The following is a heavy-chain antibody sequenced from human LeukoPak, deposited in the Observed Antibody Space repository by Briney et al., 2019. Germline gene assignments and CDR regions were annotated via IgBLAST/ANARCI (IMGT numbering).Heavy chain of an antibody. J-gene: IGHJ4*02. CDR1: GYTFTSYY. V-gene: IGHV1-46*01. CDR2: INPSGGST. Sequence: GASVTVSCKASGYTFTSYYMHWVRQAPGQGLEWMGIINPSGGSTSYAQKFQGRVTMTRDTSTSTVYMELSSLRSEDTAVYYCASVLPYYYDSSGYFEVSGFGYWGQGTLVTVSS. D-gene: IGHD3-22*01. CDR3: ASVLPYYYDSSGYFEVSGFGY.